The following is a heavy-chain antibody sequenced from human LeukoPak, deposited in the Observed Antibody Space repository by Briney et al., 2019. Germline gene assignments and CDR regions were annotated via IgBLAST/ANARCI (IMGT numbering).Heavy chain of an antibody. V-gene: IGHV4-34*01. J-gene: IGHJ1*01. CDR2: INHSGST. CDR3: ARRRPSGGYYNGAGLLH. Sequence: SETLSLTCAVYGGSFSGYYWSWIRQPPGKGLEWIGEINHSGSTNYNPSLKSRVTISVDTSKNQFSLKLSSVTAADTAVYYCARRRPSGGYYNGAGLLHWGQGTLVTVSS. CDR1: GGSFSGYY. D-gene: IGHD3-22*01.